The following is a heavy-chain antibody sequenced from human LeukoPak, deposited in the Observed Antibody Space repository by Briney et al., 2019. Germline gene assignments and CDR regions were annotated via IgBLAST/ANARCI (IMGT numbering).Heavy chain of an antibody. CDR3: AREFDILTGYFMV. CDR1: GFTFSSYW. J-gene: IGHJ4*02. Sequence: GGSLRLSCAASGFTFSSYWMSWVRQAPGKGLEWVANIKQDGSEKYYVDSVKGRFTISRDNAKNSLYLQMNSLRAEDTAVYYCAREFDILTGYFMVWGQGTLVTVSS. V-gene: IGHV3-7*01. CDR2: IKQDGSEK. D-gene: IGHD3-9*01.